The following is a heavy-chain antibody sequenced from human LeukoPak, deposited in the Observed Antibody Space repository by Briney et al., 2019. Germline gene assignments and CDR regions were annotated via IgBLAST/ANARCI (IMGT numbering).Heavy chain of an antibody. CDR3: ARDGGAALSLDI. J-gene: IGHJ3*02. CDR2: INPSGGST. V-gene: IGHV1-46*01. D-gene: IGHD3-16*01. CDR1: GYTFTSYY. Sequence: ASVKVSCKASGYTFTSYYMHWVRQAPGQGLEWMGIINPSGGSTSYAQKFQGRVTMTRDTSTSTAYMELSSLRSEDTAVYYCARDGGAALSLDIWGQGTMVTVSS.